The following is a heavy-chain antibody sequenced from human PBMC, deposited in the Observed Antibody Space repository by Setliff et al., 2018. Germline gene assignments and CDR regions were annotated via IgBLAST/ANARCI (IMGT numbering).Heavy chain of an antibody. CDR2: INPNSGGT. CDR1: GYTFTGYY. CDR3: ARGPPGYYYYMNV. V-gene: IGHV1-2*02. Sequence: ASVKVSCKASGYTFTGYYMHWVRQAPGQGLEWMGWINPNSGGTNYAQKFQGRVTMTRDTSISTAYMDLSRLTSDDTAVYYCARGPPGYYYYMNVWGQGTTVTVSS. J-gene: IGHJ6*03.